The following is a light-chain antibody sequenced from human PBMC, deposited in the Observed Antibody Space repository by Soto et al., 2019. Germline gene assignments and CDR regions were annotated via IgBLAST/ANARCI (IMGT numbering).Light chain of an antibody. J-gene: IGKJ1*01. CDR1: QTIASY. V-gene: IGKV1-39*01. CDR2: SAS. CDR3: QQSYNIPT. Sequence: DIQMTQSPSSLSASVGDRVTITCRASQTIASYVNWYQQQPGKAPRPLIYSASSLQVGVPSRFSGTESGTLFTLSISSLQPEDVATYYCQQSYNIPTFGQGTKVEI.